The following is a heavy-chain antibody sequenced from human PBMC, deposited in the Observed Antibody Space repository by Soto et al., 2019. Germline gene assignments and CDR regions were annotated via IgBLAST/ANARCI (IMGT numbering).Heavy chain of an antibody. CDR3: AKDWGRVCCYDY. J-gene: IGHJ4*02. CDR2: ISSSGGDT. V-gene: IGHV3-23*01. CDR1: GFTFSSYA. Sequence: PGGSLRLSCAASGFTFSSYAMSCVRQAPGRGLEWVSGISSSGGDTYYADSVRGRFTISRDNSKNTLYLQMNSLRAGDTAVYYCAKDWGRVCCYDYWGQGTLVTVSS. D-gene: IGHD2-15*01.